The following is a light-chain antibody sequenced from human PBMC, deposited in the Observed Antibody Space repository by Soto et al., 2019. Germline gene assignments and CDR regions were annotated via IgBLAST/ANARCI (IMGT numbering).Light chain of an antibody. CDR2: DVN. V-gene: IGLV2-14*03. Sequence: QSVLTQPASVSGSPGQSITISCTGTRSDVGGYNFVSWYQQHPGKVPKLMIFDVNSRPSGVSDRFSGSKSGNAASLTISGLQAEDEGDYTSSSTHVFGSGTKLTVL. CDR3: SSTHV. J-gene: IGLJ1*01. CDR1: RSDVGGYNF.